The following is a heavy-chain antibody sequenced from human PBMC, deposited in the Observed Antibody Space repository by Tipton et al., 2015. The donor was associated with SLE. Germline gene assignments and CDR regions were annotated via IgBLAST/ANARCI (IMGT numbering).Heavy chain of an antibody. CDR2: IHHSGST. CDR1: GYSISSGYF. J-gene: IGHJ5*02. D-gene: IGHD5/OR15-5a*01. Sequence: TLSLTCAVSGYSISSGYFWGWIRQPPGKGLEWIGSIHHSGSTFYKSSLKSRVTISMDTSKNQMSLKLSSVTAADTAAYYCASLAEYSVSSWFDPWGQGTLVTVSS. CDR3: ASLAEYSVSSWFDP. V-gene: IGHV4-38-2*01.